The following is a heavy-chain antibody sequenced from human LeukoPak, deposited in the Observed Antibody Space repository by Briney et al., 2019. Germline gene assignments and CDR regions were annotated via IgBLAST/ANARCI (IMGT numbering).Heavy chain of an antibody. J-gene: IGHJ4*02. CDR2: INPRAGTT. V-gene: IGHV1-46*01. Sequence: ASVKVSYKASGYTFTNYYMHWVRQAPGQGLEWMGAINPRAGTTSYAQKFQGRVTMTRDTSTSTVYMELSSLRSDDTAVYYCARGGVSGSYYGFTDYWGQGTLVTVSS. CDR3: ARGGVSGSYYGFTDY. CDR1: GYTFTNYY. D-gene: IGHD1-26*01.